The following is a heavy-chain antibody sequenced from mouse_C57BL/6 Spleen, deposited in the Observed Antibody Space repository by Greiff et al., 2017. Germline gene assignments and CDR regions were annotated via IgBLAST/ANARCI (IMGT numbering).Heavy chain of an antibody. CDR2: IDPSDSYT. J-gene: IGHJ2*01. Sequence: QVQLQQPGAELVKPGASVKLSCKASGYTFTSYWMQWVKQRPGQGLEWIGEIDPSDSYTNYNQKFKGKATLTVDTSSSTAYMQLSSLTSEDSAVXYCARSRTILGNPYYFDYWGQGTTLTVSS. CDR3: ARSRTILGNPYYFDY. CDR1: GYTFTSYW. V-gene: IGHV1-50*01. D-gene: IGHD2-1*01.